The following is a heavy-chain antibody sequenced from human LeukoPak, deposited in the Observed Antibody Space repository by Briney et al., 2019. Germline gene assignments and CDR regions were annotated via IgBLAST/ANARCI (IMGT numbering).Heavy chain of an antibody. CDR1: GYSISSGYY. CDR2: IYHGGTT. V-gene: IGHV4-38-2*02. CDR3: ARDAYYYGSSGPNPY. Sequence: SETLSLTCTVSGYSISSGYYWGWIRQPPGKGPEWIGNIYHGGTTYYNPSLKSRVTLSVDTSKNQFSLKLTSVTAADTAVYYCARDAYYYGSSGPNPYWGQGTLVTVSS. J-gene: IGHJ4*02. D-gene: IGHD3-22*01.